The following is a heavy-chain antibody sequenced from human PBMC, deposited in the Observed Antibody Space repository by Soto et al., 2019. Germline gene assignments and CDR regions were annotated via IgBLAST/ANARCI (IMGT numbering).Heavy chain of an antibody. V-gene: IGHV4-30-2*01. Sequence: SETLSLTCAVSGGSISSGGYSWSWIRQPPGKGLEWIGYIYHSGSTYYNPSLKSRVTISVDRSKNQFSLKLSSVTAADTVVNYCARGNHGGGIDYWGQGTLVTVSS. CDR3: ARGNHGGGIDY. D-gene: IGHD3-16*01. CDR2: IYHSGST. J-gene: IGHJ4*02. CDR1: GGSISSGGYS.